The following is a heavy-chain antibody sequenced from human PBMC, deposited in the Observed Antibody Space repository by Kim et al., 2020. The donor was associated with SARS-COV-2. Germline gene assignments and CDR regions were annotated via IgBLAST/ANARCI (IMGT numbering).Heavy chain of an antibody. CDR3: ARDNLRLDILTGWNYYGM. D-gene: IGHD3-9*01. V-gene: IGHV4-59*13. J-gene: IGHJ6*01. CDR1: GGSISSYY. CDR2: IYYSGST. Sequence: SETLSLTCTVSGGSISSYYWSWIRQPPGKGLEWIGYIYYSGSTKYNPSPKSRVTISVDTSKNQLSLKLSTVTAADTALYYCARDNLRLDILTGWNYYGM.